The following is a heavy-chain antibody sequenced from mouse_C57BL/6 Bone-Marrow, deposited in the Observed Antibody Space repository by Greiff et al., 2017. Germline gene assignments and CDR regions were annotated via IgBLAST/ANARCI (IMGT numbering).Heavy chain of an antibody. CDR1: GYTFTSYW. CDR2: IAPSDSYT. Sequence: VQLQQPGAELVMPGASVKLSCKASGYTFTSYWMHWVKQRPGQGLEWIGEIAPSDSYTNYNQKLKGKSTLTVDKSSSTAYMQLSMLTSEDYAVYCCARSGWLPGFAYWGQGTLVTVSA. J-gene: IGHJ3*01. D-gene: IGHD2-3*01. CDR3: ARSGWLPGFAY. V-gene: IGHV1-69*01.